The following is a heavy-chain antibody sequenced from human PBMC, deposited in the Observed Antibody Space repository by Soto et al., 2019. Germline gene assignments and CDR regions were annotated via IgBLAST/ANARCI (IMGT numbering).Heavy chain of an antibody. Sequence: QVRLVESGGGVVQPGRSVMLSCTVSGFPISSYGMHWVRQAPGKGLEWVAVIYYDGSNEHYSESVRGRFTISRDNSKNMLYLEMNSLRAEDTAIYYCARWWNDEEWVETMDVWGQGTTVTVSS. D-gene: IGHD1-1*01. J-gene: IGHJ6*01. CDR3: ARWWNDEEWVETMDV. V-gene: IGHV3-33*08. CDR2: IYYDGSNE. CDR1: GFPISSYG.